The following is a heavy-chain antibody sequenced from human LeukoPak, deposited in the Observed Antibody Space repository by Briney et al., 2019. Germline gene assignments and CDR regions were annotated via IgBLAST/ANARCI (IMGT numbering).Heavy chain of an antibody. CDR2: ISSSSTT. CDR3: AKAFPGLRVWGSYPDAFDI. CDR1: GFTFSSYS. J-gene: IGHJ3*02. V-gene: IGHV3-48*01. D-gene: IGHD3-16*02. Sequence: GGSLRLSCAASGFTFSSYSMNWVRQAPGKGLEWVSYISSSSTTYYADSVKGRFTISRDNSKNTLYLQMNSLRAEDTAVYYCAKAFPGLRVWGSYPDAFDIWGQGTMVTVSS.